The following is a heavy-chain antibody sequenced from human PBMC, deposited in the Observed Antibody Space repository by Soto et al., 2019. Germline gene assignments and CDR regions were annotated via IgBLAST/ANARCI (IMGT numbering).Heavy chain of an antibody. D-gene: IGHD3-3*01. V-gene: IGHV1-18*01. CDR3: ARDLLDFWSGYYGSGRAFDI. J-gene: IGHJ3*02. CDR1: GSTFTSMG. Sequence: ASVKVSCKASGSTFTSMGISWGQQAPGQGXGGMGGISTNNVNTNYAQKLQGRVTVTTDTSTSTAYMELRSLRSDDTAVYFCARDLLDFWSGYYGSGRAFDIWGQGTMVTV. CDR2: ISTNNVNT.